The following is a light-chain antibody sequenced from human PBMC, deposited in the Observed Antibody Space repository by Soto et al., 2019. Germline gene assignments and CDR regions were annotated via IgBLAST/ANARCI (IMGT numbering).Light chain of an antibody. Sequence: DIQMTQSPSAMSASVGDRVTVTCRASQAISNYLAWFQQKPGKVPRRLIYAASALQTGVPSRFSGNGSGTEFTLTINSLQPEDFATYYCLRHNLYPWAFGQGSKVEIK. J-gene: IGKJ1*01. V-gene: IGKV1-17*03. CDR2: AAS. CDR3: LRHNLYPWA. CDR1: QAISNY.